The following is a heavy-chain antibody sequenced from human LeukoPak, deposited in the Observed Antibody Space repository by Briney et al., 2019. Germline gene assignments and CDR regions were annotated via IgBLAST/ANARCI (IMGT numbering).Heavy chain of an antibody. CDR3: AREGPYGDYFDY. V-gene: IGHV3-21*01. D-gene: IGHD4-17*01. Sequence: GGSLRLSRAASGFTFSSYSMNWVRQAPGKGLEWVSSISSSSSCIYYADSVKGRFTISRDNAKNSLYLQMNSLRAEDTAVYYCAREGPYGDYFDYWGQGTLVTVSS. CDR2: ISSSSSCI. CDR1: GFTFSSYS. J-gene: IGHJ4*02.